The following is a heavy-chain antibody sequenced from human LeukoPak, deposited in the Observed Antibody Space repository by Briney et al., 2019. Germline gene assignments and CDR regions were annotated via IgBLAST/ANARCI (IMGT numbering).Heavy chain of an antibody. Sequence: PSETLSLTCAVYGGSFSGYYWSWIRQPPGKGLEWIGEINHSGSTNYIPSLKSRVTISVDTSKNQFSLKLSSVTAADTAVYYCARGLGCSSTSCYRTPSSYNWFDPWGQGTLVTVSS. CDR1: GGSFSGYY. D-gene: IGHD2-2*01. V-gene: IGHV4-34*01. CDR3: ARGLGCSSTSCYRTPSSYNWFDP. CDR2: INHSGST. J-gene: IGHJ5*02.